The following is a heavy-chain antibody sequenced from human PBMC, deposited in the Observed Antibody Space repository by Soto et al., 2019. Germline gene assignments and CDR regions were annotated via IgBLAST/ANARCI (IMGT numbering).Heavy chain of an antibody. CDR1: GGSISSGDYY. J-gene: IGHJ4*02. CDR2: IYYSGST. Sequence: SETLSLTCTVSGGSISSGDYYWSWIRQPPGKGLEWIGYIYYSGSTYYNPSLKSRVTISVDTSKNQFSLKLSSVTAADTAVYYFARRGEMEAFDYWGQGTLVTV. V-gene: IGHV4-30-4*01. D-gene: IGHD3-16*01. CDR3: ARRGEMEAFDY.